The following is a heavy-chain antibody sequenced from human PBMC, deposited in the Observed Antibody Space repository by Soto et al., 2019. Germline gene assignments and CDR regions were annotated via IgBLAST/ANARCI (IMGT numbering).Heavy chain of an antibody. V-gene: IGHV3-33*01. CDR3: ARGPDFSPHYYRAMDV. D-gene: IGHD3-3*01. CDR1: GFAFRTFG. CDR2: IWFDGSTK. Sequence: QEHLVESGGGVVQPGRSPRLSCAASGFAFRTFGMHWVRQAPGKGLEWVALIWFDGSTKDYADSVKGRFTISRDNSKDTLYLQMNSLRAEDTAVYYCARGPDFSPHYYRAMDVWGQGTTVTVSS. J-gene: IGHJ6*02.